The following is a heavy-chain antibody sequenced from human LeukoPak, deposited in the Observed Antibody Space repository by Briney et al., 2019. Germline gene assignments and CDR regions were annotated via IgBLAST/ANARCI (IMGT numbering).Heavy chain of an antibody. CDR2: INPNSGGT. CDR1: GYTFTGYY. CDR3: AREGRDCSGGSCYSFAFDI. D-gene: IGHD2-15*01. J-gene: IGHJ3*02. V-gene: IGHV1-2*06. Sequence: ASVKVSCKASGYTFTGYYMHWVRQAPGQGLEWMGRINPNSGGTNYAQKFQGRVTMTRDTSISTAYMELSRLRSDDTAVYYCAREGRDCSGGSCYSFAFDIWGQGTMVTVSS.